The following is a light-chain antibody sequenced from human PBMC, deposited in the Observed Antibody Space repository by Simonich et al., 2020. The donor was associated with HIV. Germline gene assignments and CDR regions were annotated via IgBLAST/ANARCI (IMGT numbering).Light chain of an antibody. V-gene: IGLV2-11*01. CDR3: CSYAGSYTYV. CDR1: SSDVGSYDF. CDR2: DVN. J-gene: IGLJ1*01. Sequence: QSGLTQPRSVSGSPGQSVSISCTGTSSDVGSYDFVSWYQHHPGKAPKHMIYDVNKRPSGVPDRFSGSKSGHTASLTISGLQAEDEADYYCCSYAGSYTYVFGTRTKVTVL.